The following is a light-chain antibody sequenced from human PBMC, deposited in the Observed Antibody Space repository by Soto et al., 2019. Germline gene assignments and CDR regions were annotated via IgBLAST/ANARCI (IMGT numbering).Light chain of an antibody. CDR1: QSVSSSY. CDR2: DAS. CDR3: QQYGSSPWT. Sequence: EIVLTQSPGTLSLSPGERATLSCRASQSVSSSYVAWYQQKPGQAPRLLIYDASSRATGIPDRFSGSESGTDFTLTISRLEPEDFAVYYCQQYGSSPWTFGQGTKVEVK. J-gene: IGKJ1*01. V-gene: IGKV3-20*01.